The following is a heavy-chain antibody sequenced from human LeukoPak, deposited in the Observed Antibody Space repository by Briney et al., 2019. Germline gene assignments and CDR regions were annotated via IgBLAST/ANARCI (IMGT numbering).Heavy chain of an antibody. CDR1: GFTFSDYN. D-gene: IGHD1-1*01. J-gene: IGHJ4*02. CDR3: TRVGSSGSVDY. V-gene: IGHV3-11*06. Sequence: GGSLRLSCAASGFTFSDYNMSWIRQAPGKGLEWVSYISSRSSDTNYADSVKGRFTISRDNAKNSLYLQMNSLRAEDTAVYYCTRVGSSGSVDYWGQGTLVTVSS. CDR2: ISSRSSDT.